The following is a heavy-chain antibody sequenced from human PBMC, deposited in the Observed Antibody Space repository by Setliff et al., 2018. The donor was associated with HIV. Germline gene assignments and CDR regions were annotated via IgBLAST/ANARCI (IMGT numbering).Heavy chain of an antibody. Sequence: GSLRLSCAASGFTFNNYAMGWVRQAPGKGLEWVSAINDRGDYIYYADFARGRFTISRDSSKNTLYLQMNSLRAEDTALYYCAKDGWGSFWGQGTLVTVSS. CDR2: INDRGDYI. CDR3: AKDGWGSF. CDR1: GFTFNNYA. D-gene: IGHD6-19*01. J-gene: IGHJ4*02. V-gene: IGHV3-23*01.